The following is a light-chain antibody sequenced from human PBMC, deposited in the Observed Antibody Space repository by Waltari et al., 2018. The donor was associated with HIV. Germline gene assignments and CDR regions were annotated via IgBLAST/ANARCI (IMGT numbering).Light chain of an antibody. V-gene: IGKV1-39*01. Sequence: DIQMTQSPPSLTASVGDRVTITCRAGQNIGSYLNLYQLRPGQAPNVLIYVSTNLQTGVPSRFSGRGSGTDFTLTITDLQPEDFVFYFCQQSYSKPRTFGQGTK. CDR3: QQSYSKPRT. CDR1: QNIGSY. J-gene: IGKJ1*01. CDR2: VST.